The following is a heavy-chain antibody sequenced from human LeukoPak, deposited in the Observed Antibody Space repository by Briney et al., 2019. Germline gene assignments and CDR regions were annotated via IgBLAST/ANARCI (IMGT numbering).Heavy chain of an antibody. J-gene: IGHJ4*02. Sequence: GGSLRLSYTAFGFTFCDYAMSWVRKAPGKGLEWVGFIRNKAYGGTTEYAASVKGRFTISRDDSKSIAYLQMNSLKNEDTAVYYCTSVYYGWGEGTLVTVSS. V-gene: IGHV3-49*04. CDR2: IRNKAYGGTT. CDR3: TSVYYG. D-gene: IGHD3-10*01. CDR1: GFTFCDYA.